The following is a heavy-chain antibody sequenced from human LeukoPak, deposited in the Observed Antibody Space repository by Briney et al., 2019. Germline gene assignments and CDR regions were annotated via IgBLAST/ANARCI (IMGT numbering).Heavy chain of an antibody. V-gene: IGHV3-21*01. CDR1: AFTFSSYN. D-gene: IGHD5-24*01. CDR2: ISGSSSHT. CDR3: ARDDRNGYPDY. J-gene: IGHJ4*02. Sequence: GGSLRLSCAASAFTFSSYNMNWVRQAPGKGLEWVSSISGSSSHTYYADSVKGRFTISRDNAENSVYLQMNSLRAEDTAVYYCARDDRNGYPDYWGQGTLVTVSS.